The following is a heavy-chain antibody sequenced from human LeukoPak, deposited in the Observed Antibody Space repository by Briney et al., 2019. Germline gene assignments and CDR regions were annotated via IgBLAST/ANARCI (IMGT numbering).Heavy chain of an antibody. J-gene: IGHJ4*02. D-gene: IGHD5-24*01. CDR2: INTDGSAT. CDR3: AREYGYNTPHFGY. CDR1: GFTFSNYW. Sequence: GGSLRLSCAASGFTFSNYWMHWVRQAPGKGLVWVSRINTDGSATNYADSVKGRFTISRDNAKNTLYLQMNTLRAEDTAVYYCAREYGYNTPHFGYWGQGTLVTVSS. V-gene: IGHV3-74*01.